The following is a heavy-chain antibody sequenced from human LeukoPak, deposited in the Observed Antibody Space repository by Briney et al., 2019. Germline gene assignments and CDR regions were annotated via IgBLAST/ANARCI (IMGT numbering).Heavy chain of an antibody. CDR1: GFTFSSYA. CDR2: ISSNGGST. J-gene: IGHJ4*02. D-gene: IGHD4-23*01. V-gene: IGHV3-64*01. CDR3: ARKDYGGNSDY. Sequence: GGSLRLSCAASGFTFSSYAMHWVRQAPGKGLEYVSAISSNGGSTYYANSVKGRFTISRDNSKNTLYLQMGSLRAEDMAVYYCARKDYGGNSDYWGQGTLVTVSS.